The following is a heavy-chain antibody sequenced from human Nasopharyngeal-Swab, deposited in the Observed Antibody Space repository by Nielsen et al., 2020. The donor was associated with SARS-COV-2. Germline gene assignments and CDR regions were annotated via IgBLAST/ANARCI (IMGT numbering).Heavy chain of an antibody. D-gene: IGHD1-1*01. Sequence: GGSLRLSCAASGLTFDDYAMHWVRQAPGKGLEWVAGISWNGGSIGYADSVKGRFTNSRDNAKNSLYLQMNSLRPEDTALYYCVKVTGGDAFDIWGQGTMVTVSS. CDR1: GLTFDDYA. CDR2: ISWNGGSI. V-gene: IGHV3-9*01. J-gene: IGHJ3*02. CDR3: VKVTGGDAFDI.